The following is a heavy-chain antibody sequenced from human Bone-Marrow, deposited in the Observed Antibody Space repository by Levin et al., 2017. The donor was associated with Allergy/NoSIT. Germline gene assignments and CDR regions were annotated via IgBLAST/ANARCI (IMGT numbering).Heavy chain of an antibody. V-gene: IGHV3-9*01. J-gene: IGHJ4*02. D-gene: IGHD1-20*01. CDR3: AKGLNWRSQNTVDD. CDR1: GFTFDDFA. CDR2: INWNRGII. Sequence: QAGGSLRLSCAASGFTFDDFAMHWVRQVPGKGLEWVSGINWNRGIIGYADSVKDRFTISRDNARNSLFLQMNSLGPEDTALYYCAKGLNWRSQNTVDDWGQGTLVTVSS.